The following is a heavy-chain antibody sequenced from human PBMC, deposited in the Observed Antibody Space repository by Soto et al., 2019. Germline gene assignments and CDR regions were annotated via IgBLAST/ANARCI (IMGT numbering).Heavy chain of an antibody. J-gene: IGHJ4*01. D-gene: IGHD3-10*01. CDR1: GFTFSNAW. CDR3: TSGDYYITTIVDRFDQ. V-gene: IGHV3-15*07. Sequence: GGSLRLSCAASGFTFSNAWMNWVRQAPGKGLEWVGRIKSKTDGGTTDYAAPVKGRFTISRDDSKNTLYLQMNSLKTEDTAVYYCTSGDYYITTIVDRFDQWGRGTLVTVSS. CDR2: IKSKTDGGTT.